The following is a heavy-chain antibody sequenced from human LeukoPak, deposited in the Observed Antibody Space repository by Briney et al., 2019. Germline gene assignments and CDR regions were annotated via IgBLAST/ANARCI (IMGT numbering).Heavy chain of an antibody. Sequence: SETLSLTRTVSGGSISSSSYYWGWIRQPPGKGLEWIGSIYYSGSTYYNPSLKSRVTISVDTSKNQFSLKLSSVTAADTAVYYCARDHGPIMRWGQGTLVTVSS. J-gene: IGHJ4*02. CDR2: IYYSGST. V-gene: IGHV4-39*07. CDR1: GGSISSSSYY. CDR3: ARDHGPIMR. D-gene: IGHD3-16*01.